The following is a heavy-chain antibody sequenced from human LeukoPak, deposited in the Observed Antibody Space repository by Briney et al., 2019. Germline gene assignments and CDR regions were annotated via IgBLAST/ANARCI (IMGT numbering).Heavy chain of an antibody. CDR1: GDSISGFY. CDR3: ARVGGGYNSYFDY. Sequence: PSETLSLTCTVSGDSISGFYWSWIRQPPEKGLEWIGYICYSGSTTYNPSLKSRVTMSVDTSKNQFSLRLSSVTAADTAVYYCARVGGGYNSYFDYWGQGTLVTVSS. CDR2: ICYSGST. V-gene: IGHV4-59*01. D-gene: IGHD5-24*01. J-gene: IGHJ4*02.